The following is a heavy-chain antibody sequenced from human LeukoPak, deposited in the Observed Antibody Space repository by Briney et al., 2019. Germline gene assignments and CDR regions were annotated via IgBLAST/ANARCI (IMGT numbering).Heavy chain of an antibody. V-gene: IGHV3-23*01. J-gene: IGHJ3*02. CDR1: GSTFSSHW. CDR3: AKSNSSSWYYDAFDI. Sequence: GGSLRLSCAASGSTFSSHWMMWVRQAPGKGLEWVSAISGSGGSTYYADSVKGRFTISRDNSKNTLYLQMNSLRAEDTAVYYCAKSNSSSWYYDAFDIWGQGTMVTVSS. D-gene: IGHD6-13*01. CDR2: ISGSGGST.